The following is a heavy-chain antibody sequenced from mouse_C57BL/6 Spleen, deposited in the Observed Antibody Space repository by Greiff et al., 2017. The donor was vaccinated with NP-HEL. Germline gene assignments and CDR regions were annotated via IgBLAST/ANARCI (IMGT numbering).Heavy chain of an antibody. CDR2: INPSTGGT. CDR1: GYSFTGYY. CDR3: ASPSTGLDY. D-gene: IGHD4-1*02. V-gene: IGHV1-42*01. Sequence: EVQLQQSGPELVKPGASVKISCKASGYSFTGYYMNWVKQSPEKSLEWIGEINPSTGGTTYNQKFKAKATLTVDKSSSTAYMQLKSLTSEDSAVYYCASPSTGLDYGGQGTTLTVSS. J-gene: IGHJ2*01.